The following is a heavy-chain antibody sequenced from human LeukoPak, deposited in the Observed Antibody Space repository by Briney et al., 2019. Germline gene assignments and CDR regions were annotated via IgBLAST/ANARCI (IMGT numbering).Heavy chain of an antibody. Sequence: GSLRLSCAASGFTFSSYGMHWVRQAPGNGLEWVAFISYDGTNEDYADSVRGRFTISRDNSKNTLYLQMNSLRAEDTAVYYCAKEPDYDFWSGYYDYWGQGTLVTVSS. CDR1: GFTFSSYG. J-gene: IGHJ4*02. V-gene: IGHV3-30*18. D-gene: IGHD3-3*01. CDR2: ISYDGTNE. CDR3: AKEPDYDFWSGYYDY.